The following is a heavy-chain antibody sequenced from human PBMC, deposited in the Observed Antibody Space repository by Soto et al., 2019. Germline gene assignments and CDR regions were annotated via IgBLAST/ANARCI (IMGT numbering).Heavy chain of an antibody. V-gene: IGHV4-34*01. J-gene: IGHJ6*03. CDR2: INDSGNI. Sequence: QVQLQQWGAGLLKPSETLSLTCAVYGGSFSGYQWTWIRQTPGKGLEVIGEINDSGNINYNPSLKSRVQILVETAMKQISLKLRSVTAAATAVYYCARGLILWFGELSRRGGYYYYMDVWGKGTTVTVSS. CDR1: GGSFSGYQ. CDR3: ARGLILWFGELSRRGGYYYYMDV. D-gene: IGHD3-10*01.